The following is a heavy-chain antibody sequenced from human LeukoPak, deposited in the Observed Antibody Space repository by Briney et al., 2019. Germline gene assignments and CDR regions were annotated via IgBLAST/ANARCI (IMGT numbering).Heavy chain of an antibody. V-gene: IGHV4-59*01. D-gene: IGHD3-3*01. J-gene: IGHJ4*02. CDR3: ASYDFWSGYLDY. Sequence: SETLSLTCTVSGGSISSYYWSWIRQPPGKGLEWIGYIYYSGSTNYNPSLKSRVTISVDTSKNQFSLKLSSVTAADTAVYYCASYDFWSGYLDYWGQGTLVTVSS. CDR1: GGSISSYY. CDR2: IYYSGST.